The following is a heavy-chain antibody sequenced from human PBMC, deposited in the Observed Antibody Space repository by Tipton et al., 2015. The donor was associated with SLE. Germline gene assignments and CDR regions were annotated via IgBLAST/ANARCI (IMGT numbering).Heavy chain of an antibody. J-gene: IGHJ4*02. CDR2: VNIDGTST. Sequence: SLRLSCAASGFTFSTFWMHWVRQAPGKGLEWDSRVNIDGTSTNYADSVRGRFTISRDNAKNTLYLQMNSLRVEDTAMYYCAIVGSSWSIDYWGQGTLVTVSS. CDR3: AIVGSSWSIDY. CDR1: GFTFSTFW. D-gene: IGHD6-13*01. V-gene: IGHV3-74*01.